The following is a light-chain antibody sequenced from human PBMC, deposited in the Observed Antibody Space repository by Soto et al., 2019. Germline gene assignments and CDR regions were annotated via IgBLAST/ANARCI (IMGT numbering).Light chain of an antibody. J-gene: IGLJ1*01. CDR2: DVS. V-gene: IGLV2-14*03. CDR1: SSDVGGYNY. Sequence: QSVLTQPASVSGSPGQSIAISCTGTSSDVGGYNYVSWYQHHPGKAPKLMIYDVSNRPSGVSNRFSGSKSGNTASLTISGLQAEDEADFYCSSYTSSSTLSYVFGTGTKVTV. CDR3: SSYTSSSTLSYV.